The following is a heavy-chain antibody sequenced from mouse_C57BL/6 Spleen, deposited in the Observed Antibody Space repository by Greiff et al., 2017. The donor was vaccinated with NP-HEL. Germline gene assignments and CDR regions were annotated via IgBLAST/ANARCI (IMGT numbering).Heavy chain of an antibody. CDR1: GYTFTSYG. CDR2: IYPRSGNT. D-gene: IGHD2-5*01. V-gene: IGHV1-81*01. CDR3: AREDSNYYFDY. J-gene: IGHJ2*01. Sequence: VHLVESGAELARPGASVKLSCKASGYTFTSYGISWVKQRTGQGLEWIGEIYPRSGNTYYNEKFKGKATLTADKSSSTAYMELRSLTSEDSAVYFCAREDSNYYFDYWGQGTTLTVSS.